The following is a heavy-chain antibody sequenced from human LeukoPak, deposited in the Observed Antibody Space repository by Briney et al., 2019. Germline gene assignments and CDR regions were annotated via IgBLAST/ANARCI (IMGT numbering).Heavy chain of an antibody. Sequence: PGRSLRLSCAASGFTFSSYAMHWVRQAPGKGLEWVAVISYDGSNKYYADSVKGRFTISRDNSKNTLYLQMNSLRAEDTAVYYCARDRITMIVVRGADAFDIWGQGTMVTVSS. J-gene: IGHJ3*02. CDR3: ARDRITMIVVRGADAFDI. D-gene: IGHD3-22*01. V-gene: IGHV3-30*04. CDR1: GFTFSSYA. CDR2: ISYDGSNK.